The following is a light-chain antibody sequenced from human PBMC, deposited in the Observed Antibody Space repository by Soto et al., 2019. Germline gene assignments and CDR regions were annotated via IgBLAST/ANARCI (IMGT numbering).Light chain of an antibody. Sequence: QSVLTQPASVSGSPGQSITISRTGTSSDVGGYAYVSWYQQHPGKAPKVLIYEVTHRPSGVSNRFSGSRSGNTASLTISGLQAEDEADYYCSSYTSSTTYVFGTGTKVTVL. CDR2: EVT. CDR1: SSDVGGYAY. CDR3: SSYTSSTTYV. J-gene: IGLJ1*01. V-gene: IGLV2-14*01.